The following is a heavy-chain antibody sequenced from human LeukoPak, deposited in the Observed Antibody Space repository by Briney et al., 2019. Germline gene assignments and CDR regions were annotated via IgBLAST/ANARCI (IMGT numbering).Heavy chain of an antibody. Sequence: GGSLRLSCAISGFTLRTSGMSWVRQAPGKGLEWVSYISGSGSTIYYADSVKGRFTISRDNAKNSLYLQMNSLRAEDTAVYYCAREQWLSRGFDYWGQGTLVTVSS. D-gene: IGHD6-19*01. J-gene: IGHJ4*02. CDR3: AREQWLSRGFDY. V-gene: IGHV3-11*01. CDR1: GFTLRTSG. CDR2: ISGSGSTI.